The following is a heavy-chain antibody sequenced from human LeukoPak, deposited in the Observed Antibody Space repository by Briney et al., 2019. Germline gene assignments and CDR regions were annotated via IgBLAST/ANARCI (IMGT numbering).Heavy chain of an antibody. Sequence: SETLSLTCTVSGGSISSYYWSWIRQPPGKGLEWIAYIYYSGSTNYNPSLKSRVTISVDTSKNQFSLKLRSVTAADTAVYYCARTTEGGYTYDYFYYYYMDVWGKGTTVTVSS. CDR3: ARTTEGGYTYDYFYYYYMDV. D-gene: IGHD5-18*01. J-gene: IGHJ6*03. CDR1: GGSISSYY. V-gene: IGHV4-59*01. CDR2: IYYSGST.